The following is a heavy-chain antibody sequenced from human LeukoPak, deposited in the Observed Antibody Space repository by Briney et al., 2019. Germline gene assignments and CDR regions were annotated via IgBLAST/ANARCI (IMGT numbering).Heavy chain of an antibody. CDR2: TYSGGRT. CDR3: ARLAVAGTGIDY. Sequence: GGSLRLSCAASGFTVSSNYMSWVRQAPGKGLEWVSITYSGGRTYYADSVKGRFTISRDNAKNTLYLQMNSLRAEDTAVYYCARLAVAGTGIDYWGQGTLVTVS. D-gene: IGHD6-19*01. V-gene: IGHV3-53*01. CDR1: GFTVSSNY. J-gene: IGHJ4*02.